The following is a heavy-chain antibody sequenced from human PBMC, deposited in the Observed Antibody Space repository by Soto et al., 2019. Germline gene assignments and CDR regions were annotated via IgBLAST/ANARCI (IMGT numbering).Heavy chain of an antibody. CDR3: ARGVATVRGPIIIVSYLDS. D-gene: IGHD3-10*01. CDR2: IYHSGKG. J-gene: IGHJ4*02. CDR1: GGSISSRNW. Sequence: QVQLQESGPGLVKPSGTLSLTCAVSGGSISSRNWWTWVRQPPGKGLEWIGEIYHSGKGNYNPSRESRVTPSVSKSKHLFFLKMTSVTAPETAVYYCARGVATVRGPIIIVSYLDSWGQGTLVTVSS. V-gene: IGHV4-4*02.